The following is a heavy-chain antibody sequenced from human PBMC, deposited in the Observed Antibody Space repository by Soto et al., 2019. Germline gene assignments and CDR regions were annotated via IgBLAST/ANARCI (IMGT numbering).Heavy chain of an antibody. V-gene: IGHV3-21*01. Sequence: GESLKISCEASGFTFSRVSMNWVRQVPGKGLEWVASISRGSSDTWYADSVKGRFIISXXXXXXSXFXQXNTLRPEDTAMYYCARVAYWGPGTQVTVSS. CDR1: GFTFSRVS. CDR2: ISRGSSDT. CDR3: ARVAY. J-gene: IGHJ4*02.